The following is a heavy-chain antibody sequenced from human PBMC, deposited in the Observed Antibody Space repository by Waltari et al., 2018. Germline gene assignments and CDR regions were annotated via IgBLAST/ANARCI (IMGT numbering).Heavy chain of an antibody. D-gene: IGHD3-9*01. V-gene: IGHV4-61*02. CDR1: GGSISSGSYY. CDR3: ARHSDYDILTGYYFDY. Sequence: QVQLQESGPGLVKPSQTLSLTCTVSGGSISSGSYYWSWIRQPAGKGLEWIGRIYTSGSTNYNPSLKSRVTISVDTSKNQFSLKLSSVTAADTAVYYCARHSDYDILTGYYFDYWGQGTLVTVSS. CDR2: IYTSGST. J-gene: IGHJ4*02.